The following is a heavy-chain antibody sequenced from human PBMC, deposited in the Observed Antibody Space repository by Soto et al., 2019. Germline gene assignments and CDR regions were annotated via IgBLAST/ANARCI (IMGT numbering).Heavy chain of an antibody. CDR3: ARRGIYCSGGTCYFDS. Sequence: GESLKISCKGSGHSFTSYWIGWVRQMPGKGLEWMGIIYPGDSDTRYSPSFQGQVTISADKSISTAYLQWSSLKASDTARYYCARRGIYCSGGTCYFDSWGQGTLVTVSS. D-gene: IGHD2-15*01. CDR1: GHSFTSYW. CDR2: IYPGDSDT. J-gene: IGHJ4*02. V-gene: IGHV5-51*01.